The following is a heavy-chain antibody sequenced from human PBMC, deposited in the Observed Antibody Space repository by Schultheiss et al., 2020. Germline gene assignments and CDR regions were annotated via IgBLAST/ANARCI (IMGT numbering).Heavy chain of an antibody. J-gene: IGHJ4*02. CDR2: IHYSGST. CDR3: ARGSGDYSDYFDY. CDR1: GGSFSGYY. V-gene: IGHV4-34*09. D-gene: IGHD4-11*01. Sequence: SETLSLTCAVYGGSFSGYYWSWIRQPPGKGLEWIGYIHYSGSTNYNPSLKSRVTISVDTSKNQFSLKLSSVTAADTAVYYCARGSGDYSDYFDYWGQGALVNVSS.